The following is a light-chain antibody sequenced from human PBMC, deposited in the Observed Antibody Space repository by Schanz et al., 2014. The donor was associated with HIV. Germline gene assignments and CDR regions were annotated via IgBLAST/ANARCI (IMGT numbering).Light chain of an antibody. CDR3: QTWGTGIQV. V-gene: IGLV4-69*02. CDR2: VNSDVGH. Sequence: QLVLTQSPSASASLGALVKLTCTLSSGHSTYVIAWHQQQPGKGPRFLMKVNSDVGHTKGDGIPDRFSGSSSGAERYLTISSLQSEDEADYYCQTWGTGIQVFGGGTKLTVL. CDR1: SGHSTYV. J-gene: IGLJ3*02.